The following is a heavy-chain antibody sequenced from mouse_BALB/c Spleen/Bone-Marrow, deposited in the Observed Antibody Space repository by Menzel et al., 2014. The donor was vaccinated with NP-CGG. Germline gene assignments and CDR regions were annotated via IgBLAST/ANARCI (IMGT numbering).Heavy chain of an antibody. CDR3: ARQITTVDYAMDY. D-gene: IGHD1-1*01. J-gene: IGHJ4*01. Sequence: VQLQQSGAELAKPGASVKMSCKASGYTFXSYWMHWVKQRPGQGLEWIGYINPSTGYTEYNQKFKDKATLTADKSSSTAYMQLGSLTSEDSAVYYCARQITTVDYAMDYWGQGTSVTVSS. CDR1: GYTFXSYW. CDR2: INPSTGYT. V-gene: IGHV1-7*01.